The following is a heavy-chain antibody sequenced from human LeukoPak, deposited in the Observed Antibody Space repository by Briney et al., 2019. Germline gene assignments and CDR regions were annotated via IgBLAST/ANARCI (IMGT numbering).Heavy chain of an antibody. CDR3: TAGSYYSPDY. J-gene: IGHJ4*02. D-gene: IGHD1-26*01. V-gene: IGHV3-53*01. CDR1: GFTFSSYA. CDR2: IYSGGST. Sequence: GGSLRLSCAASGFTFSSYAMSWVRQAPGKGLEWVSVIYSGGSTYYADSVKGRFTISRDNSKNTLYLQMNSLRAEDTAVYYCTAGSYYSPDYWGQGTLVTVSS.